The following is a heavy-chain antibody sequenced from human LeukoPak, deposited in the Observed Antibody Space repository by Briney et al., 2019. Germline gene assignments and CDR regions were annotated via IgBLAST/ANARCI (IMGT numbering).Heavy chain of an antibody. CDR1: GYTFTSYG. J-gene: IGHJ6*02. Sequence: GASVKVSCKASGYTFTSYGISWVRQAPGQGLEWMGWISAYNGNTNYAQKLQGRVTMTTDTSTSTAYMELSSLRSEVTAVYYCAGRGDGYRAYYYYGMDVWGQGTTVTVSS. V-gene: IGHV1-18*01. CDR2: ISAYNGNT. D-gene: IGHD5-24*01. CDR3: AGRGDGYRAYYYYGMDV.